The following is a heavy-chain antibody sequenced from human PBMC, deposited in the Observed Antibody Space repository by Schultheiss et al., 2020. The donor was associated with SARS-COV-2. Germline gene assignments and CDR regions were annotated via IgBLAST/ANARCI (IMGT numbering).Heavy chain of an antibody. V-gene: IGHV1-69*04. CDR3: ARDQPGAYCGGDCYKGGAFDI. CDR2: GRMGRIIPILGIA. J-gene: IGHJ3*02. D-gene: IGHD2-21*02. CDR1: GYTFTGYY. Sequence: SVKVSCKASGYTFTGYYMHWVRQAPGQGLEWMGRMGRIIPILGIANYAQKFQGRVTITADKSTSTAYMELSRLRSDDTAVYYCARDQPGAYCGGDCYKGGAFDIWGQGTMVTVSS.